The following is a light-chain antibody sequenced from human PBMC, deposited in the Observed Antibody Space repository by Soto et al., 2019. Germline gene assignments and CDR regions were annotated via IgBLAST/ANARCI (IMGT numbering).Light chain of an antibody. J-gene: IGKJ4*01. CDR3: QQYKSWPPLT. V-gene: IGKV3D-15*01. CDR2: GAS. CDR1: QNININ. Sequence: EIVMTQSPVTLSVSTGERATLSCRASQNININLAWYQHRPGQAPRVLIYGASSRASGIPDRFSGSGSGTDFTLSINRLEPDDFAFYYCQQYKSWPPLTFGGGTRVEFK.